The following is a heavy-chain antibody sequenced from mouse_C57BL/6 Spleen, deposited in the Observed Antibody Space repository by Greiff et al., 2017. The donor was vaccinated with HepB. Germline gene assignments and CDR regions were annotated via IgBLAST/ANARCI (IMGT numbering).Heavy chain of an antibody. V-gene: IGHV1-80*01. CDR2: IYPGDGDT. D-gene: IGHD1-1*01. CDR1: GYAFSSYW. Sequence: QVQLQQSGAELVKPGASVKISCKASGYAFSSYWMNWVKQRPGKGLEWIGQIYPGDGDTNYNGKFKGKATLTADKSSSTAYMQLSSLTSEDSAVYFCARRDYYGSSLHFDYWGQGTTLTVSS. CDR3: ARRDYYGSSLHFDY. J-gene: IGHJ2*01.